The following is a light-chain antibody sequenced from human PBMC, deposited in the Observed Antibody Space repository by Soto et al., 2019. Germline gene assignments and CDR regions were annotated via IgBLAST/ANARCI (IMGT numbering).Light chain of an antibody. CDR3: QQGHNWPLT. V-gene: IGKV3-15*01. CDR2: SAS. CDR1: QSISTE. Sequence: EIVMTQSPDTLSVSRAERATLSCRASQSISTELAWYQQKPGQPPRLLIYSASTRATGVPARFTGSGSGSEFTLTISGLQSEDFAFYYRQQGHNWPLTLGQGTRLEI. J-gene: IGKJ2*01.